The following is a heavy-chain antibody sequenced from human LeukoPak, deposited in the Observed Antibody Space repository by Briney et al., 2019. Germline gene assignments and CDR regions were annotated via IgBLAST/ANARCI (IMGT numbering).Heavy chain of an antibody. CDR3: AREYCSGGSCSENWFDP. V-gene: IGHV4-59*01. CDR1: GGSISTYY. D-gene: IGHD2-15*01. CDR2: IYYTGST. J-gene: IGHJ5*02. Sequence: SETLSLTCTVSGGSISTYYWSWIRQPPGKGLEWIGYIYYTGSTNYNPPLKSRVTISVDTSKNQFSLKLSSVTAADTAVYYCAREYCSGGSCSENWFDPWGQGTLVTVSS.